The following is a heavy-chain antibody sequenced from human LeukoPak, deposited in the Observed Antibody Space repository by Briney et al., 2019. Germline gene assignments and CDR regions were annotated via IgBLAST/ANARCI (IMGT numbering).Heavy chain of an antibody. CDR3: ARAMPGVAAAGIPGFDP. CDR2: IYTSGHT. V-gene: IGHV4-61*02. CDR1: GGSISSGNYY. J-gene: IGHJ5*02. Sequence: PSETPSLTCTVSGGSISSGNYYWSWIRQPAGKGLEWIGRIYTSGHTNYNPSLQSRVTISLDTSKNQFSLKLSSVTAADTATYYCARAMPGVAAAGIPGFDPWGQGTLVTVSS. D-gene: IGHD6-13*01.